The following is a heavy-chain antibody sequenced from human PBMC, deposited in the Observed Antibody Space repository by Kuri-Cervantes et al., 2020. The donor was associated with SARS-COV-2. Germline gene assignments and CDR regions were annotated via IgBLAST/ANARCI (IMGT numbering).Heavy chain of an antibody. Sequence: GGSLRLSCTVSGGSISSSSYYWGWIRQPPGKGLEWVSAISGSGGSTYYADSVEGRFTISRDNSKNTLYLQMNSLRAEDTALYYCAKAATYSSSWYLLFDYWGQGTLVTVSS. CDR3: AKAATYSSSWYLLFDY. J-gene: IGHJ4*02. V-gene: IGHV3-23*01. CDR1: GGSISSSSYY. CDR2: ISGSGGST. D-gene: IGHD6-13*01.